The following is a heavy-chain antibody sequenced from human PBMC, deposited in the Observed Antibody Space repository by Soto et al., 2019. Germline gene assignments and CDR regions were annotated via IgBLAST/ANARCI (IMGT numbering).Heavy chain of an antibody. V-gene: IGHV1-58*02. CDR3: AAGLRCSSTSCYEPGY. D-gene: IGHD2-2*01. CDR1: GFTFTSSA. CDR2: IVVGSGNT. J-gene: IGHJ4*02. Sequence: ASVKVSCKASGFTFTSSAMQWVRQARGQRLEWIGWIVVGSGNTNYAQKFQERVTITRDMSTSTAYMELSSLRSEDTAVYYCAAGLRCSSTSCYEPGYWGQGTLVTVSS.